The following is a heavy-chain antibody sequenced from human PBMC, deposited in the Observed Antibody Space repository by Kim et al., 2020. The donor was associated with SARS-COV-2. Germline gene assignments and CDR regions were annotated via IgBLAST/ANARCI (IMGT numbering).Heavy chain of an antibody. Sequence: GGSLRLSCAVSGFTFSNCWMSWVRQAPGKGLEWVANINQDGSEKYHGASVGGRFTISRDNAKNSLYLQMSSLRAEDTAIYYCARGDFDSGDSWGQGTLVTVSS. CDR3: ARGDFDSGDS. V-gene: IGHV3-7*04. J-gene: IGHJ4*02. CDR2: INQDGSEK. CDR1: GFTFSNCW. D-gene: IGHD3-10*01.